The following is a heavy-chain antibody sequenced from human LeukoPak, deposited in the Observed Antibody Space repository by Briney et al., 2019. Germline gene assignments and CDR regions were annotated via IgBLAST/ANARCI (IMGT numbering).Heavy chain of an antibody. CDR3: AREGVDYYDSSGAK. CDR1: GFTFSDYY. V-gene: IGHV3-11*01. J-gene: IGHJ4*02. CDR2: ISSSGSTI. D-gene: IGHD3-22*01. Sequence: GGSLRLSCAASGFTFSDYYMSWIRQAPGKGLEWVSYISSSGSTIYYADSVKGRFTISRDNAKNSLYLQLNSLRAEDTAVYYCAREGVDYYDSSGAKWGQGTLVTVSS.